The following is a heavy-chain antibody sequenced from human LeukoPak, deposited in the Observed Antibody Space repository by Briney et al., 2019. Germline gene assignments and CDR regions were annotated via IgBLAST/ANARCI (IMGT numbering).Heavy chain of an antibody. J-gene: IGHJ4*02. V-gene: IGHV1-46*01. CDR3: ARALYHTFDY. D-gene: IGHD2-2*01. CDR1: GYTFTSNY. CDR2: ISPSGGST. Sequence: ASVKVPCKAFGYTFTSNYMHWVRQAPGHGPEWMGVISPSGGSTTYAQKFQGRVTMTTDTSTSTAYMELRSLRSDDTAVYYCARALYHTFDYWGQGTLVTVSS.